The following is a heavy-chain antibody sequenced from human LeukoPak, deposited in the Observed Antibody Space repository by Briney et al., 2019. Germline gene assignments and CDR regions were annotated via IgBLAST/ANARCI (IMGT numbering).Heavy chain of an antibody. J-gene: IGHJ4*02. Sequence: GASVKVSCKASGYTFTGYYVHWVRQAPGQGLQWMGYFNPKTGDTKYAQKLQGRVTMTRDTSISTAYMELSGLRSDDTAVYCCAREGLYSSSSDFDYWGQGALVTVSS. CDR1: GYTFTGYY. CDR2: FNPKTGDT. D-gene: IGHD6-13*01. V-gene: IGHV1-2*02. CDR3: AREGLYSSSSDFDY.